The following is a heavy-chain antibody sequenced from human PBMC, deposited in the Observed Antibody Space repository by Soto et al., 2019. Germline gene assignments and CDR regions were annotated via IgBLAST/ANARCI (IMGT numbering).Heavy chain of an antibody. V-gene: IGHV1-18*01. J-gene: IGHJ4*02. CDR3: ARDVGYCSSSTCLIDH. Sequence: ASVKVSCKASGYTCNTYGISWVRQAPGQGLKWMGWISTFNGETRYAQKFQARVTVTTDTSTTTGYMELRSLSSDDTAVYYCARDVGYCSSSTCLIDHWGQGTLVTVSS. D-gene: IGHD2-2*01. CDR2: ISTFNGET. CDR1: GYTCNTYG.